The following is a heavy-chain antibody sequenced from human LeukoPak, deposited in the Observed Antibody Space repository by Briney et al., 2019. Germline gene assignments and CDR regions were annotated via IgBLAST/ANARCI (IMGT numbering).Heavy chain of an antibody. CDR1: GFTFSSYA. CDR2: ISGSGGST. V-gene: IGHV3-23*01. D-gene: IGHD3-3*01. J-gene: IGHJ4*02. Sequence: GGSLRLSCAASGFTFSSYAMSWVRQAPGKGLEWVSAISGSGGSTYYADSVKGRFTISRVNSKNTLYLQMNSLRAEDTAVYYCAKDQRFLEWLAGYYFDYWGQGTLVTVSS. CDR3: AKDQRFLEWLAGYYFDY.